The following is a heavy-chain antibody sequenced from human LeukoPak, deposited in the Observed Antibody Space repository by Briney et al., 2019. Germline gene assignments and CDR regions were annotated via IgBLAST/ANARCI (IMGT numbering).Heavy chain of an antibody. V-gene: IGHV4-34*01. J-gene: IGHJ4*02. D-gene: IGHD3-22*01. Sequence: PSETLSLTXAVYGGSFSGYYWSWISQAPGKGLEWIGEINHSGSTNYNPSLKGRVTISVDTSKNQFSLKLSSVTAADTAVYYCARVRSSGYYLNYFDYWGQGTLVTVSS. CDR2: INHSGST. CDR1: GGSFSGYY. CDR3: ARVRSSGYYLNYFDY.